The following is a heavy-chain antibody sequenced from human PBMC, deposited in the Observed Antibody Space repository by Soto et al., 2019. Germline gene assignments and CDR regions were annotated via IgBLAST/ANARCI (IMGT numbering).Heavy chain of an antibody. CDR3: AKGRGSYRAVYYFDY. J-gene: IGHJ4*02. CDR2: FSNNGGST. V-gene: IGHV3-23*01. CDR1: GFTFSSYA. Sequence: GGSLRLSCAASGFTFSSYAMSWVRQAPGKGLEWVSVFSNNGGSTNYADAVKGRFTISRDNSKSTLYLQINSLRAEDTAVYYCAKGRGSYRAVYYFDYWGQGTLVTVSS. D-gene: IGHD1-26*01.